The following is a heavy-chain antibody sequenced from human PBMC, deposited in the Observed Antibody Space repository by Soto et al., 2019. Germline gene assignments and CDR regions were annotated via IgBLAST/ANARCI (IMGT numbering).Heavy chain of an antibody. CDR2: SYPGDSDT. Sequence: GESLKISCKGSGYSFTRYWICWVLQMPGKGLVWMGISYPGDSDTRYSPSFQGQVTISADKSISTASLECGSLKASDTAMYDCARSPVVTNWVEPGGQGTLVTVSA. CDR1: GYSFTRYW. D-gene: IGHD2-15*01. J-gene: IGHJ5*02. V-gene: IGHV5-51*01. CDR3: ARSPVVTNWVEP.